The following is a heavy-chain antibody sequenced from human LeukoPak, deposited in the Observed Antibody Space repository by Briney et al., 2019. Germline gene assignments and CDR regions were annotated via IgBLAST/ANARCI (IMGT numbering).Heavy chain of an antibody. CDR1: GFTFSSYA. J-gene: IGHJ3*02. V-gene: IGHV3-23*01. CDR3: ANPVRRYFDWLGDAFDI. CDR2: ISGSGGST. D-gene: IGHD3-9*01. Sequence: GGSLRLSCAASGFTFSSYAMSWVRQAPGKGLEWVSAISGSGGSTYYADSVKGRFTIPRDNSKNTLYLQMNSLRAEDTAVYYCANPVRRYFDWLGDAFDIWGQGTMVTVSS.